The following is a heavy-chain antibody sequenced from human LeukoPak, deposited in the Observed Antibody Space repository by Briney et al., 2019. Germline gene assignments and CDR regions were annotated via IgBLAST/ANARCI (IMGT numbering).Heavy chain of an antibody. Sequence: PSETLSLTCTVSGGSISSYYWSWIRQPAGKGLEWIGRIYTSGSTNYNPSLKSRVTISVDTSKNQFSLKLSSVTAADTAVYYCARDYDFWSGYPFDYWGQGTLVTVSS. J-gene: IGHJ4*02. CDR2: IYTSGST. CDR3: ARDYDFWSGYPFDY. D-gene: IGHD3-3*01. CDR1: GGSISSYY. V-gene: IGHV4-4*07.